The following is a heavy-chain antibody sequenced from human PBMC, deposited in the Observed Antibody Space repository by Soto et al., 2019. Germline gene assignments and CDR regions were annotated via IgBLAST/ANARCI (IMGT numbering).Heavy chain of an antibody. CDR1: GDSITSGGYY. D-gene: IGHD3-16*01. CDR3: ARDHRLTVNPANGHYGMDV. J-gene: IGHJ6*02. V-gene: IGHV4-31*03. CDR2: IYQSGGT. Sequence: SETLSLTCTVSGDSITSGGYYWGWIRHLPGQGLEWIGCIYQSGGTHYKPSLKSRFTISIDTSKNQFSLKVTSGTAADTAVYYCARDHRLTVNPANGHYGMDVWGQGTTVTVSS.